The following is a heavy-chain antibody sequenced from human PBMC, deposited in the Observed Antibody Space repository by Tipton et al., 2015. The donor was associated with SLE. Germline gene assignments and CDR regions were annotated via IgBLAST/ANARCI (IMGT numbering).Heavy chain of an antibody. D-gene: IGHD2-15*01. CDR2: IYYSGST. CDR3: AICCSGGSFDY. J-gene: IGHJ4*02. V-gene: IGHV4-59*01. CDR1: GGSISSYY. Sequence: HTCTVSGGSISSYYWSWIRQPPGKGLEWIGYIYYSGSTNYNPSLKSRVTISVDTSKNQFSLKLSSVTAADTAVYYCAICCSGGSFDYWGQGTLVTVSS.